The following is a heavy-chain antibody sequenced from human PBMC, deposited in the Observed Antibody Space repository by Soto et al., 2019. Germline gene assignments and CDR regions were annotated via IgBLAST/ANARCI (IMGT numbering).Heavy chain of an antibody. D-gene: IGHD4-17*01. J-gene: IGHJ6*02. V-gene: IGHV5-51*01. CDR2: IYPGDSDT. Sequence: PGESLKISCKGSGYSFTSYWIGWVRQMPGKGLEWMGIIYPGDSDTRYSPSFQGQVTISADKSISTAYLQWSSLKASDTAMYYCARQCVSPTVPMDVWGQGTTVTVSS. CDR1: GYSFTSYW. CDR3: ARQCVSPTVPMDV.